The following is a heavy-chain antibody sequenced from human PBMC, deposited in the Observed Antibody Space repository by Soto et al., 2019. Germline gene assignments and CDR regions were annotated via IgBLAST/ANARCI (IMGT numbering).Heavy chain of an antibody. D-gene: IGHD6-19*01. CDR3: ARYAVDGTYNWFDP. V-gene: IGHV5-51*01. CDR1: GYTFSSYW. J-gene: IGHJ5*02. CDR2: IFPRDFDT. Sequence: GESLKISCQGSGYTFSSYWIAWVRQMPGKGLEWMGIIFPRDFDTRYNPSFQGQVTISADKSISTAYLQWSSLKASDTAMYYCARYAVDGTYNWFDPWGQGTLVTVSS.